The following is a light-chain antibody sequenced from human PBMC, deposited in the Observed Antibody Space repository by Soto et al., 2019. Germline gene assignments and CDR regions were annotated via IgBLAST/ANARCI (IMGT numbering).Light chain of an antibody. V-gene: IGKV3-20*01. CDR2: GTS. Sequence: IVLTQSPVALSLSPGERATLSCRASESIGRSLAWYQQRPGQAPRLLIYGTSIRATGIPDRFSGSGSGTDFTLTITRLEPEDFAVYYCQRFGTSPPWTSGQRTKVDI. CDR3: QRFGTSPPWT. J-gene: IGKJ1*01. CDR1: ESIGRS.